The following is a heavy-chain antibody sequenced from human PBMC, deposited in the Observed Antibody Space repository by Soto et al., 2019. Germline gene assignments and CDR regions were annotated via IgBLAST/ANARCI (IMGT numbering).Heavy chain of an antibody. CDR3: ASTKDETLYFDY. D-gene: IGHD2-15*01. J-gene: IGHJ4*02. Sequence: QLQLQESGPGLVKPSETLSLTCTVSGDSISISSYYWGWVRQPPGKGLEWIGSIHYSGSNHYNPSLQSRVTISGDASKKQFSLKLGSVTAADTAMYYCASTKDETLYFDYWGQGNLVTVSS. CDR1: GDSISISSYY. V-gene: IGHV4-39*01. CDR2: IHYSGSN.